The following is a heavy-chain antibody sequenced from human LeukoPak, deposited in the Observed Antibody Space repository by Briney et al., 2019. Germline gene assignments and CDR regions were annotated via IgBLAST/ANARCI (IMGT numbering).Heavy chain of an antibody. Sequence: SETLSLTCTVSGGSISSYYWSWIRQPAGEGLEWIGHIYSTGSTNYNPSLKSRVTISVDTSKNQFSLKLSSVTAADTAVYYCASPQGYDILTGYTVDYWGQGTLVTVSS. J-gene: IGHJ4*02. CDR1: GGSISSYY. CDR3: ASPQGYDILTGYTVDY. D-gene: IGHD3-9*01. CDR2: IYSTGST. V-gene: IGHV4-4*07.